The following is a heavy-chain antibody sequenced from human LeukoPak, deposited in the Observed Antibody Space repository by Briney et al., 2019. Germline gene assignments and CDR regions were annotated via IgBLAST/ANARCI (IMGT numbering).Heavy chain of an antibody. D-gene: IGHD3-22*01. Sequence: SETLSLTCTVSGGSISNSNDYWGWIRQPPGRGLEWIGSIYYSGNTYYNPSLKSRVTISVDSSKNQFSLKLSSVTAADTAVYYCARHRIHYDSNATKYYYGMDNWGEGTTVTVSS. CDR1: GGSISNSNDY. CDR2: IYYSGNT. J-gene: IGHJ6*04. CDR3: ARHRIHYDSNATKYYYGMDN. V-gene: IGHV4-39*01.